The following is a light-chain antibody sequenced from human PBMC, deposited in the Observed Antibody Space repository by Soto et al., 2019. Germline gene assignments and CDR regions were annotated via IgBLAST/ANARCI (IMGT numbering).Light chain of an antibody. Sequence: QSALTQPASVSGSPGQSITISCTETSSDIGGYNYVSWYQQHPGKAPKLMIYEVSNRPSGVSNRFSGSKSGNTASLTISGLQAKDEADYNCTSYTSSSTNYVFGTGTKLTVL. CDR2: EVS. CDR3: TSYTSSSTNYV. J-gene: IGLJ1*01. CDR1: SSDIGGYNY. V-gene: IGLV2-14*01.